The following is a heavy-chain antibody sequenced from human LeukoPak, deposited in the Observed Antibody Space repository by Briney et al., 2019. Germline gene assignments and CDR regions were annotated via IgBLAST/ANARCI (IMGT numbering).Heavy chain of an antibody. J-gene: IGHJ4*02. D-gene: IGHD3-22*01. Sequence: PSETLSLTCTVSGGSISSSSYYWGWIRQPPGKGLEWIGSIYYSGITYYNPSLKSRLTTSVDTSKNQFSLKLSSVTAADTAVYYCARHDTSGYYYHLDYWGQGTLVTVSS. V-gene: IGHV4-39*01. CDR2: IYYSGIT. CDR3: ARHDTSGYYYHLDY. CDR1: GGSISSSSYY.